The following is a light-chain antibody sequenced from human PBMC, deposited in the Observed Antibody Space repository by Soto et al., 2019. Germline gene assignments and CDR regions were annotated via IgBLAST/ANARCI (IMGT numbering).Light chain of an antibody. CDR2: DAS. J-gene: IGKJ3*01. CDR3: QQRINWPLFT. CDR1: QSVGTS. Sequence: EIVLTQSPATLSLSPGERATLSCTASQSVGTSLAWYQHKGGQAPRLLMYDASMRATGIPARFSGSGSGTDFTLTISSLEPEDFAVYFCQQRINWPLFTFGPGTKVDIK. V-gene: IGKV3-11*01.